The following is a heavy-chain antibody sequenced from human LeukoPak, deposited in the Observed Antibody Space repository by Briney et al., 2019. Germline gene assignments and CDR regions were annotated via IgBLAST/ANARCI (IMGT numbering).Heavy chain of an antibody. J-gene: IGHJ4*02. CDR3: ATVVITTFNFDY. CDR2: FDPEDGET. D-gene: IGHD3-22*01. V-gene: IGHV1-24*01. CDR1: GYTLTELS. Sequence: ASVKVSCKVSGYTLTELSMHWVRQAPGKGLEWMGGFDPEDGETIYAQKFQGRGTMTEDTSTDTAYMELSSLRSEDTAVYYCATVVITTFNFDYWGQGTLVTVSS.